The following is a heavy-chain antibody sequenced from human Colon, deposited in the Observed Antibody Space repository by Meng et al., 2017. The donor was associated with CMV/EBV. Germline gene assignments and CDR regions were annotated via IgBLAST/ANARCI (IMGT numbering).Heavy chain of an antibody. Sequence: GESLKISCSASGFSFGTYGLNWVRQAPGKGLEWIAYISSSAITIYYADSVQGRFTISRDNANNSLSLEMNGLRAEDTAIYYCARTGYNYATGFDEWGQGTLVTVSS. J-gene: IGHJ4*02. V-gene: IGHV3-48*03. CDR1: GFSFGTYG. CDR3: ARTGYNYATGFDE. D-gene: IGHD5-18*01. CDR2: ISSSAITI.